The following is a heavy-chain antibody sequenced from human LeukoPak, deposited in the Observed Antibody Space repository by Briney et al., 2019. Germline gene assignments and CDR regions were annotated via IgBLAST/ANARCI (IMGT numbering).Heavy chain of an antibody. D-gene: IGHD6-19*01. V-gene: IGHV4-59*01. CDR2: IYYSGST. J-gene: IGHJ3*02. Sequence: SETLSLTCTVSGGSISSYYWSWLRQPPGKGLEWIGYIYYSGSTNYNPSLKSRVTISVDTSKNQFSLKLSSVTAADTAVYYCARFAVAGADAFDIWGQGTMVTVSS. CDR3: ARFAVAGADAFDI. CDR1: GGSISSYY.